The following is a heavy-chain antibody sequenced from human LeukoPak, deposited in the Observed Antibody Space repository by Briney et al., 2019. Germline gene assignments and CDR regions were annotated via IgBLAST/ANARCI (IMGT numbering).Heavy chain of an antibody. CDR2: IGSSGYTI. J-gene: IGHJ4*02. CDR3: ARERVEPYGDYGFDY. V-gene: IGHV3-11*04. Sequence: GGSLRLSCAASGFTFSDYYMTWIRQAPGKGLEWVSYIGSSGYTIYYADSVKGRFTISRDNAQNSLYLQMNSLRAEDTAVYYCARERVEPYGDYGFDYWGQGTLVTVSS. D-gene: IGHD4-17*01. CDR1: GFTFSDYY.